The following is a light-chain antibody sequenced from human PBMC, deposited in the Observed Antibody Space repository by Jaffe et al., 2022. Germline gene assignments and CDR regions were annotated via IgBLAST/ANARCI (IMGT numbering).Light chain of an antibody. CDR3: QSADSSGTWV. CDR2: KDT. J-gene: IGLJ3*02. Sequence: SDELTQPPSVSVSPGQTARITCSGDALPDQYAYWYQQKPGQAPVLVIYKDTERPSGIPERFSGSSSGTAVTLTISGVQAEDEADYYCQSADSSGTWVFGGGTKLTVL. CDR1: ALPDQY. V-gene: IGLV3-25*03.